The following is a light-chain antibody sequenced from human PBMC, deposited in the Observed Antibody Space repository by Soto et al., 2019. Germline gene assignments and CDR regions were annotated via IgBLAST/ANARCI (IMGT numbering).Light chain of an antibody. CDR1: QGLSSA. J-gene: IGKJ4*01. CDR3: QQFIDYPLT. V-gene: IGKV1D-13*01. Sequence: AIQLTQSPSSLSASVGDRVTISCRASQGLSSALAWYQQKPGKPPKLLIYDASTLENEVPARFSGSGSGTDFTLTISRLQPEDVGIYYCQQFIDYPLTFGGGTTVDI. CDR2: DAS.